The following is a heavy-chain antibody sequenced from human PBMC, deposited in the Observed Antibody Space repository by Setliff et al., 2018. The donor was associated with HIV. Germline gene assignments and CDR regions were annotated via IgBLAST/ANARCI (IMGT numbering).Heavy chain of an antibody. J-gene: IGHJ4*02. CDR3: ARELLRSWDGSENSYKPYYFDY. V-gene: IGHV4-38-2*02. Sequence: TSETLSLTCAVSGYAISSGYYWGWIRRPPGKGLEWIGSIYNRGSTYYNPSLKSRVTISVDTSKNQFSLKLSSVTAADTAVYYCARELLRSWDGSENSYKPYYFDYWGQGTLVTVS. CDR2: IYNRGST. CDR1: GYAISSGYY. D-gene: IGHD3-10*01.